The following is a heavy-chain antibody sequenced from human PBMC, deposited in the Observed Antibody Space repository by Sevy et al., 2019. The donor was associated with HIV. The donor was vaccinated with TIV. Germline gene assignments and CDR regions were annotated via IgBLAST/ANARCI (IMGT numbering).Heavy chain of an antibody. CDR2: ISSSSSYI. CDR1: GFTFSSYS. CDR3: ARDRVYYDSSGYSDSYYYYGMDV. V-gene: IGHV3-21*01. J-gene: IGHJ6*02. Sequence: GGSLRLSCAASGFTFSSYSMNWVRQAPGKGLEWVSSISSSSSYIYYADSVKGRFTISRDNAKNTLYLQMNSLRAEDTAVYYCARDRVYYDSSGYSDSYYYYGMDVWGQGTTVTVSS. D-gene: IGHD3-22*01.